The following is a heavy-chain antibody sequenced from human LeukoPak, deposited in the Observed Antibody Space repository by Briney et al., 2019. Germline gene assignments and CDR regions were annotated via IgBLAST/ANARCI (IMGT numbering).Heavy chain of an antibody. D-gene: IGHD5-12*01. Sequence: SETLSLTCAVSGYSISSGYYWGWIRQPPGKGLEWIGSIYHGGSTYYNPSLKSRVTISVDTSKNQFSLKLSSVTAADTAVYYCARDSRGYDYGFDYWGQGTLVTVSS. J-gene: IGHJ4*02. V-gene: IGHV4-38-2*02. CDR2: IYHGGST. CDR3: ARDSRGYDYGFDY. CDR1: GYSISSGYY.